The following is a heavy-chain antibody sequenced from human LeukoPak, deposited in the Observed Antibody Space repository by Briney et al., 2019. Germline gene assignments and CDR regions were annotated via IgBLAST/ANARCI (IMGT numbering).Heavy chain of an antibody. D-gene: IGHD2-2*01. J-gene: IGHJ4*02. CDR3: ARVLGAPIPAAAIDY. Sequence: QPGGSLRLSCAASGFTFSSYEMNWVRQAPGKGLEWASYISSSGRTTYYADSLKGRFAISRDNAKNSLYLQMNSLRAEDTAVYYCARVLGAPIPAAAIDYWGQGTLVTVSS. CDR1: GFTFSSYE. V-gene: IGHV3-48*03. CDR2: ISSSGRTT.